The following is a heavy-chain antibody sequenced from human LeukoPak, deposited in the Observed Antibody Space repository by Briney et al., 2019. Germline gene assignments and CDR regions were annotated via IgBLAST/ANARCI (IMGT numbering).Heavy chain of an antibody. CDR1: GFTFSSYA. CDR2: ISYDGSNK. J-gene: IGHJ3*02. CDR3: ARDRSSTVLLWFGELEGGAFDI. Sequence: GGSLRLSCAASGFTFSSYAMHWVRQAPGKGLEWVAVISYDGSNKYYADSVKGRFTISRDNSKNTLYLQMNSLRAEDTAVYYCARDRSSTVLLWFGELEGGAFDIWGQGTMVTVSS. D-gene: IGHD3-10*01. V-gene: IGHV3-30-3*01.